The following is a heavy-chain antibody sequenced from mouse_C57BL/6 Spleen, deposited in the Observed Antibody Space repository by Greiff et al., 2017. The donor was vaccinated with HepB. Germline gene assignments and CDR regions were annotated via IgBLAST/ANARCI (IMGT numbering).Heavy chain of an antibody. CDR1: GFSFTSYG. CDR2: IWGVGST. Sequence: VKLVESGPGLVAPSQSLSITCTVSGFSFTSYGVDWVRQSPGKGLEWLGVIWGVGSTNYNSALKSRLSISKDNSKSQVFLKMNSLQTDDTAMYYCASGDYGYDGGFAYWGQGTLVTVSA. D-gene: IGHD2-2*01. CDR3: ASGDYGYDGGFAY. J-gene: IGHJ3*01. V-gene: IGHV2-6*01.